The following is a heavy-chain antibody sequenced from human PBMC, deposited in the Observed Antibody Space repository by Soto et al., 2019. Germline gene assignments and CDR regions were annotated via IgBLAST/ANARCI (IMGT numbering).Heavy chain of an antibody. D-gene: IGHD3-22*01. CDR3: ARDYDSSGYYYQY. CDR1: GGSITTYY. J-gene: IGHJ4*02. CDR2: MFYSGST. V-gene: IGHV4-59*01. Sequence: QVQLQESGPGLVKPSETLSLTCTVSGGSITTYYWSWIRQPPGKGLEWIGYMFYSGSTNYNPSLKSRATISVATSKNQFSLKLRTVTAADTAEYYCARDYDSSGYYYQYWGQGTLVTVSS.